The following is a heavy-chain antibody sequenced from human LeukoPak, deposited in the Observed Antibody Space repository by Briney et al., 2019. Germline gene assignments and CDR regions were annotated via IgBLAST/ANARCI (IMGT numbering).Heavy chain of an antibody. J-gene: IGHJ4*02. CDR2: INHSGSTS. CDR1: GESFSGYF. Sequence: PSETLSLTCAVYGESFSGYFWNWIRQPPGKGLEWIGEINHSGSTSNHNPSLKSRVTMSVDTSKNQFSLKLSSVTAADTAVYYCARHCSSTSCYTHDYWGQGTLVTISS. D-gene: IGHD2-2*02. V-gene: IGHV4-34*01. CDR3: ARHCSSTSCYTHDY.